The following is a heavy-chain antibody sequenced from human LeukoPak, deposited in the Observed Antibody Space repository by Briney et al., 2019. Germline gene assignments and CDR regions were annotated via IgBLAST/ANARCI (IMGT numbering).Heavy chain of an antibody. Sequence: SETLSLTCTVSGYSIISDYFWGWIRQPPGKGLEWIGTIYHSGSTYYSPSLKSRVTVSVDTSKNEFSLKLSSVTAADTAVYFCARGIVGSRDFYFRYYFDYWGQGTLVTVSS. CDR2: IYHSGST. V-gene: IGHV4-38-2*02. CDR1: GYSIISDYF. J-gene: IGHJ4*02. CDR3: ARGIVGSRDFYFRYYFDY. D-gene: IGHD3/OR15-3a*01.